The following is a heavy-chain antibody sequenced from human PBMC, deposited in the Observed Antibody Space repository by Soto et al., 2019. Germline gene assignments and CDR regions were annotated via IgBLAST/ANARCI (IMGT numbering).Heavy chain of an antibody. V-gene: IGHV3-7*05. J-gene: IGHJ3*01. CDR1: GFTFGNYW. CDR2: IRKDASVE. Sequence: DVQLMESGGGLVQPGGSLRLSCAASGFTFGNYWMTWVRQAPGKGLEWVANIRKDASVENYVDSVKGRFSVSRDNAKESLYLQMNSLRIEDTAGYYCARDAYYRDSSVYYDVFDVWGQGTMVTVSS. CDR3: ARDAYYRDSSVYYDVFDV. D-gene: IGHD3-22*01.